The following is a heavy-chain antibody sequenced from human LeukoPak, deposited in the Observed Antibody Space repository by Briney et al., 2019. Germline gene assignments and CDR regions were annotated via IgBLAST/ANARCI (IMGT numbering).Heavy chain of an antibody. D-gene: IGHD6-19*01. CDR1: GFTFSSYS. V-gene: IGHV3-21*01. CDR2: ISSSSSYI. Sequence: PGGSLRLSCAASGFTFSSYSMNWVRQAPGKGLEWVSSISSSSSYIYYADSVKGRFTISRDNAKNSLYLQMNSLRAEDTAVYYCARSREVAGTSCDYWGQGTLVTVSS. CDR3: ARSREVAGTSCDY. J-gene: IGHJ4*02.